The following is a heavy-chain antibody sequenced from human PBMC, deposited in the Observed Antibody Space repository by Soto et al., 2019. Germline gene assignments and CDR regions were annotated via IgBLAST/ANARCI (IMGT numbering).Heavy chain of an antibody. CDR2: INPIFGTA. D-gene: IGHD2-8*01. Sequence: SVKVSCKATPCTFTSSAMQWERQAPVQGLEWMGGINPIFGTANYAQKFKGRVTITADESTSTAYMELSSLRSEDRAVYYCERCSMVDAKAYYFDYWGQGTLVTVYS. CDR1: PCTFTSSA. CDR3: ERCSMVDAKAYYFDY. J-gene: IGHJ4*02. V-gene: IGHV1-69*13.